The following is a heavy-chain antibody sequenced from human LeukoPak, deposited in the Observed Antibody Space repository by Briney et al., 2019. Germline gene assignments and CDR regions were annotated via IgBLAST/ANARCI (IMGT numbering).Heavy chain of an antibody. Sequence: GGSLRLSCAASGFTFSSYAMHWVRQAPGKGLEWVAVISYDGSNKYYADSVKGRFTISRDNSKNTLHLQMNSLRAEDTAVYYCARALEYFDWLLFPPAGYWGQGTLVTVSS. D-gene: IGHD3-9*01. CDR1: GFTFSSYA. J-gene: IGHJ4*02. CDR2: ISYDGSNK. V-gene: IGHV3-30*04. CDR3: ARALEYFDWLLFPPAGY.